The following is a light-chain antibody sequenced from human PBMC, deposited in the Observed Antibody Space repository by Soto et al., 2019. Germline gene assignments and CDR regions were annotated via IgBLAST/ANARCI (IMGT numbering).Light chain of an antibody. CDR1: SSDVGGHIY. CDR3: SSYAGSNNFV. Sequence: QSALTQPPSASGSPGQSVTISCTGTSSDVGGHIYVSWYQQHPGKAPRLMIYEATRRPSGVPDRFSGSKSGNTASLTVSGLQAEDEAHYYCSSYAGSNNFVFGTGTKVTVL. J-gene: IGLJ1*01. CDR2: EAT. V-gene: IGLV2-8*01.